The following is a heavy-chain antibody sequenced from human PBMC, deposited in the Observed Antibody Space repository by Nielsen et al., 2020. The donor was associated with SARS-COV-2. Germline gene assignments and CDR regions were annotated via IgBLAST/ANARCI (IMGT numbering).Heavy chain of an antibody. Sequence: GGSLRLSCAASGFTFSSYSMNWVRQAPGKGLEWVSAISGSGGSTYYADSVKGRFTISRDNSKNTLYLQMNSLRAEDTAVYYCAKEEKDSSGWSPHNYYYGMDVWGQGTTVTVSS. CDR1: GFTFSSYS. V-gene: IGHV3-23*01. D-gene: IGHD6-19*01. J-gene: IGHJ6*02. CDR3: AKEEKDSSGWSPHNYYYGMDV. CDR2: ISGSGGST.